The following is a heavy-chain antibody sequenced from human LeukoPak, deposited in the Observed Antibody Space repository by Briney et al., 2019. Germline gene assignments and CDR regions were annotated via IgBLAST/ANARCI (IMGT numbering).Heavy chain of an antibody. V-gene: IGHV1-24*01. CDR1: GKTLSDLS. Sequence: SVKVSCKVSGKTLSDLSIHWLRQPPGKGLEWLGGSDPEDGERIYAQMFQGRVTMTEDTSIDTAYMELSSLRSEDTAVYYCVTGFTTMAVDYFDYWGQGTLVTVSP. CDR3: VTGFTTMAVDYFDY. D-gene: IGHD5-18*01. CDR2: SDPEDGER. J-gene: IGHJ4*02.